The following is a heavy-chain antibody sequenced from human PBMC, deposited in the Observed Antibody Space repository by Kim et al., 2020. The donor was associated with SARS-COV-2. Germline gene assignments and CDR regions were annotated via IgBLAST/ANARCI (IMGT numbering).Heavy chain of an antibody. V-gene: IGHV3-23*01. CDR2: ISGSGGST. CDR3: AKDLSERVLRFLEWIIDY. J-gene: IGHJ4*02. CDR1: GFTFSSYA. Sequence: GGSLRLSCAASGFTFSSYAMSWVRQAPGKGLEWVSAISGSGGSTYYADSVKGRFTISRDNSKNTLYLQMNSLRAEDTAVYYCAKDLSERVLRFLEWIIDYWGQGTLVTVSS. D-gene: IGHD3-3*01.